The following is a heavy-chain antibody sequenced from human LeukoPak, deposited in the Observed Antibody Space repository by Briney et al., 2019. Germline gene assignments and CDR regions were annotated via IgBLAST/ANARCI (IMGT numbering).Heavy chain of an antibody. V-gene: IGHV1-2*02. J-gene: IGHJ4*02. D-gene: IGHD3-22*01. CDR3: ARVVSRSFDY. Sequence: GASVKVSCKASGGTFSSYAISWVRQAPGQGLERMGWINPNSGGTNYAQKFQGRVTMTRDTSISTAYMELSRLRSDDTAVYYCARVVSRSFDYWGQGTLVTVSS. CDR2: INPNSGGT. CDR1: GGTFSSYA.